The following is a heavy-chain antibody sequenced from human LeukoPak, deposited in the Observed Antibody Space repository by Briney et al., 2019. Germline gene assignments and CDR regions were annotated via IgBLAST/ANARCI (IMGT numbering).Heavy chain of an antibody. CDR2: IYTSGST. CDR3: ARDRPKHYDFWSGYYPLDY. V-gene: IGHV4-4*07. Sequence: SETLSLTCTVSSGSISSYYWSWIRQPAGKGLEWIGRIYTSGSTNYNPSLKSRVTMSVDTSKNQFSLKLSSVTAADTAVYYCARDRPKHYDFWSGYYPLDYWGQGTLVTVSS. J-gene: IGHJ4*02. CDR1: SGSISSYY. D-gene: IGHD3-3*01.